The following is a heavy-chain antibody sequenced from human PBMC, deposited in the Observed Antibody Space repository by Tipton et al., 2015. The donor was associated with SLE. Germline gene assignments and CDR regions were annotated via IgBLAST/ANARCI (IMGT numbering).Heavy chain of an antibody. CDR1: EFTFSKYA. V-gene: IGHV3-23*01. J-gene: IGHJ6*02. D-gene: IGHD6-6*01. CDR3: AKDRDSSSSLTGMDV. Sequence: SLRLSCAASEFTFSKYAMTWVRQAPGKGLQWVSAISASGSDTYYADSVKGRFTISRDNSKNTLFLQMNSLRAEDTAVYYCAKDRDSSSSLTGMDVWGQGTTVTVSS. CDR2: ISASGSDT.